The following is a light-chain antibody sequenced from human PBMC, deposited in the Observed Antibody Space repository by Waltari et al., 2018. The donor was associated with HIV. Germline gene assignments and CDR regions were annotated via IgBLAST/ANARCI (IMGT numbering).Light chain of an antibody. Sequence: QSALTQPASVSGSPRPAITISCTGTSSAVGGYHYVSWYQQHPGTAPNLMIYGVSNRPSGVSTRFSGSECGNTASLTLSGLQAEDAADYYCSSDTSSSAWVFGGGTKLTVL. V-gene: IGLV2-14*03. CDR2: GVS. CDR1: SSAVGGYHY. J-gene: IGLJ3*02. CDR3: SSDTSSSAWV.